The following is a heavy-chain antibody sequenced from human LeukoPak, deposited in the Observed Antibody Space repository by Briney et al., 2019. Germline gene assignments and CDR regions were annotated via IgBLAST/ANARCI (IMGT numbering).Heavy chain of an antibody. Sequence: SQTLSLTCTVSGGSISSGGYYWSWIRQHPGKGLEWIGYIYYSGSTYYNPSLKSRVTISVDTSKNQFSLKLSSVAAADTAVYYCARVHGDSYWYFDLWGRGTLVTVSS. CDR1: GGSISSGGYY. D-gene: IGHD4-17*01. CDR3: ARVHGDSYWYFDL. J-gene: IGHJ2*01. CDR2: IYYSGST. V-gene: IGHV4-31*03.